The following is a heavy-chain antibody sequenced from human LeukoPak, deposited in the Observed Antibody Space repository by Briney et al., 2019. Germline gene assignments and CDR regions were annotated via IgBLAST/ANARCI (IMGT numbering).Heavy chain of an antibody. D-gene: IGHD1-26*01. CDR1: GFTFSSYG. Sequence: GGSLRLSCAASGFTFSSYGMHWVLQAPGKGLEWVAVISYDGSNKYYADSVKGRFTISRDNSKNTLYLQMNSLRAEDTAVYYCAKGGSQFDYWGQGTLVTASS. CDR2: ISYDGSNK. J-gene: IGHJ4*02. V-gene: IGHV3-30*18. CDR3: AKGGSQFDY.